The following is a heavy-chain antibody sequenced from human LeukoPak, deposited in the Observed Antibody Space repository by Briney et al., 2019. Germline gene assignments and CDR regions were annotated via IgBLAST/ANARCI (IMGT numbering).Heavy chain of an antibody. D-gene: IGHD3/OR15-3a*01. J-gene: IGHJ4*02. Sequence: PGGSLRLSCAASGITSSGATFSSSGMHWVRQAPGKGLEWVAAIWSDGRNAYYADSVRGRLSLSRDNSKSTLYLQMNSLRAEDTAVYYCAREHDFWTGYYTDYWSQGTLVTVSS. CDR3: AREHDFWTGYYTDY. V-gene: IGHV3-33*01. CDR1: GITSSGATFSSSG. CDR2: IWSDGRNA.